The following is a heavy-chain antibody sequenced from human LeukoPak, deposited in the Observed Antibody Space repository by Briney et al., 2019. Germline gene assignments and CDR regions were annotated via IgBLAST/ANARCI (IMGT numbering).Heavy chain of an antibody. CDR2: IYSGGNT. V-gene: IGHV3-66*01. D-gene: IGHD3-3*01. J-gene: IGHJ4*02. CDR3: ARAFWN. CDR1: GFTVSSNF. Sequence: GGSLRLSCAASGFTVSSNFMNWVRQAPGKGLEWVSVIYSGGNTYYADSVKGRFTISRDNSKNTLYLQMSSLRAEDTAVYYCARAFWNWGQGTLVTVSS.